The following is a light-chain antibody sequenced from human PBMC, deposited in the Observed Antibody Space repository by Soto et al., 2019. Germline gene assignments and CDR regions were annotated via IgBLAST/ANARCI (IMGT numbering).Light chain of an antibody. CDR2: GVT. Sequence: QSVPTQPASVSGSPGQSITISCTGTSSDVGGYNYVSWYQQHPGIAPKLLIYGVTNRPSGVSTRFSGSKSGNTASLTISGLQAEDEADYHCSSYTSASTLLYLFGTGTKVTVL. V-gene: IGLV2-14*01. CDR1: SSDVGGYNY. CDR3: SSYTSASTLLYL. J-gene: IGLJ1*01.